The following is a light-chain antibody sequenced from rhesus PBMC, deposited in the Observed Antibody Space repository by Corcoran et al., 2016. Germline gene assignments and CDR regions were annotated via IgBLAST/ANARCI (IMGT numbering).Light chain of an antibody. CDR1: QSISSW. Sequence: DIQMTQSPSSLSASVGDKVTITCQASQSISSWVAWYQQKTGKAPKPLFYKASSLESGVPSRFSGSGSGTDFTLTISSLQPEDFATYSCQQYNSAPFTFGPRTKLDIK. V-gene: IGKV1-16*01. CDR2: KAS. J-gene: IGKJ3*01. CDR3: QQYNSAPFT.